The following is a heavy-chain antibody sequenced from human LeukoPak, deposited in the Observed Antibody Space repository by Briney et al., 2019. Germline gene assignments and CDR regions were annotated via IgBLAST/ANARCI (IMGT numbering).Heavy chain of an antibody. V-gene: IGHV1-69*13. J-gene: IGHJ6*03. D-gene: IGHD4-17*01. CDR3: ARDTAYYYMDV. CDR2: IIPIFGTA. Sequence: ASVKVSCKASGGTFSSYAISWVRQAPGQGREWMGGIIPIFGTANYAQKFQGSVTITADESASTACMKLSSLRSEDTAVYYSARDTAYYYMDVWGKGTTVTVSS. CDR1: GGTFSSYA.